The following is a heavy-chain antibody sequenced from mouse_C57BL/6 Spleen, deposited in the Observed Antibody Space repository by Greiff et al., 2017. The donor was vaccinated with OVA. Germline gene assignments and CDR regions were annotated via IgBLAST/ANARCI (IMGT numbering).Heavy chain of an antibody. J-gene: IGHJ3*01. CDR2: INPSSGYT. CDR3: AREQVDTVVATPFAY. Sequence: VQLQQSGAELAKPGASVKLSCKASGYTFTSYWMHWVKQRPGQGLEWIGYINPSSGYTTYNQKFKDKATLTADKSSSTAYVQLSSLTYEDSAVYYCAREQVDTVVATPFAYWGQGTLVTVSA. D-gene: IGHD1-1*01. V-gene: IGHV1-7*01. CDR1: GYTFTSYW.